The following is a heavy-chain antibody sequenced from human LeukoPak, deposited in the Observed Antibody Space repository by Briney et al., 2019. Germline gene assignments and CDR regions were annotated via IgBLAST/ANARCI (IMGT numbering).Heavy chain of an antibody. CDR3: AEGGVGGYYGWGGDY. V-gene: IGHV3-30*02. Sequence: GGSLRLSCAASGFTFSIYGMHWVRQAPGKGLEWVAFIRYDGSYKYYADSVKGRFTISRDNSKNTLFLQMNRLRPEDTALYYCAEGGVGGYYGWGGDYWGQGTLVTVSS. D-gene: IGHD3-10*01. CDR2: IRYDGSYK. J-gene: IGHJ4*02. CDR1: GFTFSIYG.